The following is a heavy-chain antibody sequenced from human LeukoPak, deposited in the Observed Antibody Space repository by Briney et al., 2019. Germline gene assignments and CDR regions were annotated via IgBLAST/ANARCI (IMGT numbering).Heavy chain of an antibody. CDR1: GGSFSGHY. Sequence: SETLSLTCAVYGGSFSGHYWSWIRQPPGKGPERIGEINHSGSTNYNPSLKSRVTIAVDTSKNQFSLKLSSVTAADTAVYYCAREGSPGANWFDPWGQGTLVTVSS. V-gene: IGHV4-34*01. CDR3: AREGSPGANWFDP. J-gene: IGHJ5*02. D-gene: IGHD3-10*01. CDR2: INHSGST.